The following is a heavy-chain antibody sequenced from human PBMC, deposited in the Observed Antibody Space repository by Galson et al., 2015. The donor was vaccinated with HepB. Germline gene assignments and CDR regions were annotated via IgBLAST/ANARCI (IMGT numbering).Heavy chain of an antibody. J-gene: IGHJ4*02. CDR3: TTDLAPPGGNTDTDY. V-gene: IGHV3-15*07. CDR1: GFIFSNAW. D-gene: IGHD4-23*01. CDR2: IKSKTEGETI. Sequence: SLRPSCAASGFIFSNAWMNWVRQAPGKGLEWVGRIKSKTEGETIDYAAPVKGRFTISRDDSKNTLYLQMNSLKIEDTGVYYCTTDLAPPGGNTDTDYWGQGTLVTVSS.